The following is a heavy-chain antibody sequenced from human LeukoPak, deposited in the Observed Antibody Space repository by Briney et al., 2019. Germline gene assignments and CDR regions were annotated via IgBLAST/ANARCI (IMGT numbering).Heavy chain of an antibody. CDR3: ARKGYYSQAFDM. Sequence: GGSLRLSCAASGFTFSSYSMNWARQAPGKGLEWVSYSYSSSSSSSIYYADSVKGRFTISRDNAKNSLYLQMNSLRAEDTAVYYCARKGYYSQAFDMWGQETMVTVSS. CDR1: GFTFSSYS. D-gene: IGHD3-22*01. V-gene: IGHV3-48*01. CDR2: SSSSSSSI. J-gene: IGHJ3*02.